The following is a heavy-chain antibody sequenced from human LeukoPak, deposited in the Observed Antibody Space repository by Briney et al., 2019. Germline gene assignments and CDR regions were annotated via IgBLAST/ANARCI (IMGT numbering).Heavy chain of an antibody. Sequence: GGSLRLSCAASGFAFSGYEMYWVRQAPGKGLEWISYISDTGGAIHYADSVKGRFTISRDNAKNSLYLQMNSLRAEDAAVYYCAKDTSGWSLTWGQGTLVTVSS. CDR1: GFAFSGYE. V-gene: IGHV3-48*03. D-gene: IGHD6-19*01. J-gene: IGHJ5*02. CDR2: ISDTGGAI. CDR3: AKDTSGWSLT.